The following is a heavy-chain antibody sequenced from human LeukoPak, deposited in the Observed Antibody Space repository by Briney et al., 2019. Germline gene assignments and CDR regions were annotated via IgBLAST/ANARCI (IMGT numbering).Heavy chain of an antibody. Sequence: SETLSLTCTVSGGSISSSSYYWGWIRQPPGKGLEWIGSIYYSGNTYYNPSLKSRVTISVDTSKNQFSLKLSSVTAADTAVYYCARCPKLWFGELNAFDIWGQGTMVTVSS. J-gene: IGHJ3*02. V-gene: IGHV4-39*07. D-gene: IGHD3-10*01. CDR3: ARCPKLWFGELNAFDI. CDR2: IYYSGNT. CDR1: GGSISSSSYY.